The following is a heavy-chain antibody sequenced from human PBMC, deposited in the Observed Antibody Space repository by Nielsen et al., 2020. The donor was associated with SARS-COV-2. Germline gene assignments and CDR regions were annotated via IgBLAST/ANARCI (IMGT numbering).Heavy chain of an antibody. CDR3: ARDWSRAADV. D-gene: IGHD2-15*01. Sequence: GGSLRLSCAASGFTFSSPWMSWVRQVPGKGLEWVADINPDGSEKFYVDSVKGRFTISRDNAENSMSLQMNSLRVEDTAVYYCARDWSRAADVWGQGTMVTVSS. CDR1: GFTFSSPW. V-gene: IGHV3-7*01. J-gene: IGHJ3*01. CDR2: INPDGSEK.